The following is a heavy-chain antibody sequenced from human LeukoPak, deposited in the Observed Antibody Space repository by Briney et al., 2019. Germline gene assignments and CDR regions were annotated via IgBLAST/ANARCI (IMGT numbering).Heavy chain of an antibody. J-gene: IGHJ3*02. CDR2: ISYDGSNK. Sequence: PGGSLRFSCAASGFTFSSYAMHWVRQAPGKGLEWVAVISYDGSNKYYADSVKGRFTISRDNSKNTLYLQMNSLRAEDTAVYYCARDRSSGWYRRGGDAFDIWGQGTMVTVSS. CDR1: GFTFSSYA. CDR3: ARDRSSGWYRRGGDAFDI. V-gene: IGHV3-30-3*01. D-gene: IGHD6-19*01.